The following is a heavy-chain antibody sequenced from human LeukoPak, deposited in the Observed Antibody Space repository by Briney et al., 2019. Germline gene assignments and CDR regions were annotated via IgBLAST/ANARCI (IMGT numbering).Heavy chain of an antibody. J-gene: IGHJ5*02. CDR1: GYSFTNYW. CDR3: ARQTIGNYVGYNWSDT. D-gene: IGHD1-7*01. CDR2: IYPGDSDT. V-gene: IGHV5-51*01. Sequence: GESLKISCKGSGYSFTNYWIGWVRQMPGKGLEWMGIIYPGDSDTRYSPSFQGLVTISADKSINTAYLQWSSLKASDTAIYYCARQTIGNYVGYNWSDTWGQGTLVTVSS.